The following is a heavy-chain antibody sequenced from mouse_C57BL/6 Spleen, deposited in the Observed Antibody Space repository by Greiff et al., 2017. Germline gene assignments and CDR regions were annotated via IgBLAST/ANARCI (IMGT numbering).Heavy chain of an antibody. V-gene: IGHV1-39*01. CDR1: GYSFTDYN. CDR3: ARRGYDEGYYAMDY. J-gene: IGHJ4*01. CDR2: INPNYGTT. Sequence: VQLKESGPELVKPGASVKISCKASGYSFTDYNLNWVKQSNGKSLEWIGVINPNYGTTSYNQKFKGKATLTVDQSSSTAYMQLNSLTSEDSAVYYCARRGYDEGYYAMDYWGQGTSVTVSS. D-gene: IGHD2-2*01.